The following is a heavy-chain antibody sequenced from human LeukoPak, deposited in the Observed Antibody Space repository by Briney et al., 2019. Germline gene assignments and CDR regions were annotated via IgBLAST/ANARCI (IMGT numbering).Heavy chain of an antibody. J-gene: IGHJ4*02. D-gene: IGHD4-23*01. CDR2: INRDGRST. V-gene: IGHV3-74*01. CDR3: ARSAYPGNSVIED. Sequence: GGSLRLSCAGSGITFGSYWMHWVRQAPGKGLVWVSRINRDGRSTNYADSVKGRFTISRDNAKNTLYLQMNSLRAEDTAVYYCARSAYPGNSVIEDWGRGTLVTVSS. CDR1: GITFGSYW.